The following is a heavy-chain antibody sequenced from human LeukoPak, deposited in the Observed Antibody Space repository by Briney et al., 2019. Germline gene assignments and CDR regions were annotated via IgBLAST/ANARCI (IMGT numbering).Heavy chain of an antibody. J-gene: IGHJ4*02. CDR3: ARRDGRWLQFGLDY. D-gene: IGHD5-24*01. V-gene: IGHV3-21*01. CDR2: ISSSSSYI. CDR1: GFTFSSYS. Sequence: GGSLRLSCAASGFTFSSYSMNWVRQAPGKGLEWVSSISSSSSYIYYADSVKGRFTISRDNAKNSLYLQMNSLRAEDTAVYYCARRDGRWLQFGLDYWGQGTLVTVSS.